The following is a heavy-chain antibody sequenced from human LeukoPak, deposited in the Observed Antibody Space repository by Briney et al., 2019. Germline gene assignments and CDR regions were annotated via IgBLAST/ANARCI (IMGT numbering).Heavy chain of an antibody. CDR1: GISVRGSY. CDR2: IYSGDRT. V-gene: IGHV3-53*01. Sequence: GGSLRLSCEVSGISVRGSYMSWVRQAPGKGLEWVSVIYSGDRTYYAESVKGRFTISRDTSKNTLYLQMNNLRADDTARYYCTRDLTGTTWSENDYWGQGTLVAISS. CDR3: TRDLTGTTWSENDY. J-gene: IGHJ4*02. D-gene: IGHD6-13*01.